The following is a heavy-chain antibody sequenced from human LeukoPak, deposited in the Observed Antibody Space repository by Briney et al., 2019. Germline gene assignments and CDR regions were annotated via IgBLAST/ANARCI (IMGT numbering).Heavy chain of an antibody. D-gene: IGHD6-13*01. CDR1: GFTFSTYA. J-gene: IGHJ5*02. Sequence: GRSLRLSCAASGFTFSTYAMHWVRQAPGKGLEWVAFIRYDGSNKYYADSVKGRFTISRDNSKNTLYLQMNSLRAEDTAVYYCAKDDQSAAGTFSSWFDPWGQGTLVTVSS. CDR3: AKDDQSAAGTFSSWFDP. V-gene: IGHV3-30*02. CDR2: IRYDGSNK.